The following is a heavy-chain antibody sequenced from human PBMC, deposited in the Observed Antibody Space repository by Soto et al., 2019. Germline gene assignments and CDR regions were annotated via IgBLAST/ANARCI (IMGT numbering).Heavy chain of an antibody. J-gene: IGHJ5*02. CDR2: ISGSGGST. Sequence: GGSLRLSCAASGFTFSSYAMSWVRQAPGKGLEWVSAISGSGGSTYYADSVKGRFTISRDNSKNTLYLQMNSLRAEDTAVYYCAKFSVQLWLSGWFYPWGQGTLVTVSS. D-gene: IGHD5-18*01. CDR1: GFTFSSYA. V-gene: IGHV3-23*01. CDR3: AKFSVQLWLSGWFYP.